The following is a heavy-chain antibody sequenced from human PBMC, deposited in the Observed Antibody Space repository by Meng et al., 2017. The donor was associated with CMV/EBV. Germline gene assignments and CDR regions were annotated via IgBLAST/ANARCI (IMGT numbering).Heavy chain of an antibody. Sequence: YTFTSYGIRWVRQAPGQGLEWMGWISAYKDNTNYAQKLQGRDAMTTDTSTSTAYMELRSLRSDDTAVYYCARANYYDSSGESWFDPWGQGTLVTVSS. CDR3: ARANYYDSSGESWFDP. CDR2: ISAYKDNT. J-gene: IGHJ5*02. V-gene: IGHV1-18*01. CDR1: YTFTSYG. D-gene: IGHD3-22*01.